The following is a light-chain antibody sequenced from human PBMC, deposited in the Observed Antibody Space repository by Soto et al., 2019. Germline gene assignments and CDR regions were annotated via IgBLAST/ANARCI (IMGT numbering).Light chain of an antibody. CDR3: QQYHTVPYT. Sequence: DIQMTQSPSTLSTSVGDRVTIPCRASQNINICLAWYHQKPGKAPRLLIYDAFSLESGVPSRFSGTGSGTEFTLTISSLQPDDLATYFCQQYHTVPYTFGPGTKLEIK. V-gene: IGKV1-5*01. CDR1: QNINIC. J-gene: IGKJ2*01. CDR2: DAF.